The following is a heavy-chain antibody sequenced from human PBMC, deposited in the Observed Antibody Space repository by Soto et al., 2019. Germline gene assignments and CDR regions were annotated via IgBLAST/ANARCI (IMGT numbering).Heavy chain of an antibody. CDR3: ARGRDSSGWYVLYYFDY. Sequence: PSETLSLTXAVYGGSFSGYYWSWIRQPPGKGLEWIGEINHSGSTNYNPSLKSRVTISVDTSKNQFSLKLSSVTAADTAVYYCARGRDSSGWYVLYYFDYWGQGTLVTVSS. CDR2: INHSGST. J-gene: IGHJ4*02. CDR1: GGSFSGYY. D-gene: IGHD6-19*01. V-gene: IGHV4-34*01.